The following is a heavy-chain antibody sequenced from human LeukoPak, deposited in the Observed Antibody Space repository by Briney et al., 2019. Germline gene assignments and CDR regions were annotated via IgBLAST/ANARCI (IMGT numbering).Heavy chain of an antibody. CDR2: ISWNSGSI. CDR1: GFTFDDYA. Sequence: GRSLRLSCAASGFTFDDYAMHWVRQAPGKGLEWVSGISWNSGSIGYADSVKGRFTISRDNAKNSLYLQMNSLRAEDTAVYYCARDNRGVVPAAIDLGFDYWGQGTLVTVSS. CDR3: ARDNRGVVPAAIDLGFDY. J-gene: IGHJ4*02. V-gene: IGHV3-9*01. D-gene: IGHD2-2*01.